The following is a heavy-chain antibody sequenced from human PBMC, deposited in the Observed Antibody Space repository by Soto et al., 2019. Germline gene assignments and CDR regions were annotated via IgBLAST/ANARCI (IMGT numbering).Heavy chain of an antibody. CDR2: IYYSGST. CDR1: GVSIITDY. V-gene: IGHV4-59*01. J-gene: IGHJ6*03. CDR3: ARRHGNYYYYMDV. Sequence: SETLSLTCTVSGVSIITDYWSWILQPPGKGLEWIGYIYYSGSTNYNPSLKSRVTLSVDTSKNQFSLKLSSVTAADTAVYYCARRHGNYYYYMDVWGTGTTVTVSS.